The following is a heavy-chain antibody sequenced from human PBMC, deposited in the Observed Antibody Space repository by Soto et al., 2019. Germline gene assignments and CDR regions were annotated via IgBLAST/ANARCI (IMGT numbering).Heavy chain of an antibody. D-gene: IGHD2-21*02. Sequence: ASVKVSCKTSGYTFTDYDINWVRQAPGQGLEWMGWMSPDSSNAGYAQQFQGRVSMTSNTSIRTAYMELSSLRTEDTAVYYCEVTTGYWGQGTVVTVSS. CDR3: EVTTGY. CDR2: MSPDSSNA. CDR1: GYTFTDYD. V-gene: IGHV1-8*01. J-gene: IGHJ4*02.